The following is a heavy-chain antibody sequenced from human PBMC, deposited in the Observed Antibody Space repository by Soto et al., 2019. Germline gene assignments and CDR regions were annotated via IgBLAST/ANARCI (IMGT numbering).Heavy chain of an antibody. Sequence: EVQLVETGGGLIQPGGSLRLSCAASGFTVSSNYMSWVRQAPGKGLEWVSVIYSGGSTYYADSVKGRFTISRDNSKNTLYLQRNGRRAEDTAVYYGARDGRGYSGGWCGGGYYFDYWGQGTLVTVSS. CDR1: GFTVSSNY. CDR2: IYSGGST. J-gene: IGHJ4*02. CDR3: ARDGRGYSGGWCGGGYYFDY. D-gene: IGHD6-19*01. V-gene: IGHV3-53*02.